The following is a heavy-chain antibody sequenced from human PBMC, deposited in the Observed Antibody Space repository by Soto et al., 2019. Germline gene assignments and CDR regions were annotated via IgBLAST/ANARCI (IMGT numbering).Heavy chain of an antibody. CDR2: ISAYNGNT. CDR1: GYTFTSYG. Sequence: QVQLVQSGAEVKKPGASVKVSCKASGYTFTSYGISWVRQAPGQGLEWMGWISAYNGNTNYAQKLQGRATMTTDTTTSTAYMELRRLRSDDTAVYYCARVGSGYDYDGSMGDNWFDPWGQGTLVTVSS. D-gene: IGHD5-12*01. CDR3: ARVGSGYDYDGSMGDNWFDP. V-gene: IGHV1-18*01. J-gene: IGHJ5*02.